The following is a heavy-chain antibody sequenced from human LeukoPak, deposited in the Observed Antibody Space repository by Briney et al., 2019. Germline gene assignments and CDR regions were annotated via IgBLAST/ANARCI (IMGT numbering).Heavy chain of an antibody. V-gene: IGHV3-30*18. D-gene: IGHD2-15*01. Sequence: GRSLRLSCAASGFTFSSYGMHWVRQAPGKGLEWVAVISSDGSNKYYVDSVKGRFTISRDNSKNTLYLQMNSLRAEDTAVYHCAKAGGRAQTPFDPWGQGTLVTVSS. CDR1: GFTFSSYG. CDR2: ISSDGSNK. J-gene: IGHJ5*02. CDR3: AKAGGRAQTPFDP.